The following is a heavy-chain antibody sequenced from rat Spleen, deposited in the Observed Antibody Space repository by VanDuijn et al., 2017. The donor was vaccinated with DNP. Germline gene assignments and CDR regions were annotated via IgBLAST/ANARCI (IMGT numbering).Heavy chain of an antibody. CDR2: ISSGGST. J-gene: IGHJ1*01. CDR3: ARWNYGGYEGYFDF. D-gene: IGHD1-11*01. Sequence: QVQLKESGPGLVQPSQTLSLTCTVSGFSLTSYHVSWVRQPPEKGLEWIAAISSGGSTYYNSALKSRLSISRDTSKSKVFLKMNSLQTEDTAMYFCARWNYGGYEGYFDFWGPGTMVTVSS. V-gene: IGHV2-6*01. CDR1: GFSLTSYH.